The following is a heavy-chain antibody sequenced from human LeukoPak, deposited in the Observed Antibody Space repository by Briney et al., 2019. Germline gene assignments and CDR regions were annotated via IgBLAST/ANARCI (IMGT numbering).Heavy chain of an antibody. D-gene: IGHD1-26*01. CDR2: INAYNGYT. J-gene: IGHJ4*02. CDR3: ARVGGNYEGFIDY. Sequence: ASVKVSCKASGYTFTSYAIGWVRQAPGQGLEWMGWINAYNGYTNSAQSLQGRVTMTTDTSTSTAYMELRSLRSDDTAMYYCARVGGNYEGFIDYWGQGTLVTVSS. V-gene: IGHV1-18*01. CDR1: GYTFTSYA.